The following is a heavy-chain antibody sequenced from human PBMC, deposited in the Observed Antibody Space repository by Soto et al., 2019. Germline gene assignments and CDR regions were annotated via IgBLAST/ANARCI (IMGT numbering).Heavy chain of an antibody. D-gene: IGHD3-16*02. CDR2: ISAYNGNT. V-gene: IGHV1-18*01. CDR1: GYTFTSYG. CDR3: ARDLGGSNYDYIWGSYRYFDY. Sequence: QVQLVQSGAEVKKPGASVKVSCKASGYTFTSYGISWVRQAPGQGLEWMGWISAYNGNTNYAQKLQGRVTMTIDTSTSTAYMELRSLRSDDTAVYYCARDLGGSNYDYIWGSYRYFDYWGQGTLVTVSS. J-gene: IGHJ4*02.